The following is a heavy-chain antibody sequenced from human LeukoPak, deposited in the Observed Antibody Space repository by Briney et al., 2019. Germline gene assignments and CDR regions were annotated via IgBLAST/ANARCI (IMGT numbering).Heavy chain of an antibody. J-gene: IGHJ4*02. CDR3: ARGRVPGA. Sequence: SETLSLTCTVSGVSITSYFWSWIRQPPGRGLEWIGYIYHSGSTNSNPSLKSQVSISLDTSKNQFSLKLSSVTAADTAVYYCARGRVPGAWGQGTLVTVSS. CDR2: IYHSGST. CDR1: GVSITSYF. D-gene: IGHD6-19*01. V-gene: IGHV4-59*01.